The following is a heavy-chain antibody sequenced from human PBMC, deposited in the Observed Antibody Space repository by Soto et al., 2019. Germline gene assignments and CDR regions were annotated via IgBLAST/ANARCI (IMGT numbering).Heavy chain of an antibody. CDR3: ARCTVDTIVTSGWCHYLDP. CDR2: VGGSGGTT. D-gene: IGHD6-19*01. CDR1: GFTFSSSA. Sequence: EVQLLDSGGGLVQPGGSLRLSCAASGFTFSSSAMSWVRQLPGRGREWVPAVGGSGGTTIYPDSVRGRFTISRDNSKNTLYLQMNSLRAEDTAIYFCARCTVDTIVTSGWCHYLDPWGQGTLVTVSS. J-gene: IGHJ5*02. V-gene: IGHV3-23*01.